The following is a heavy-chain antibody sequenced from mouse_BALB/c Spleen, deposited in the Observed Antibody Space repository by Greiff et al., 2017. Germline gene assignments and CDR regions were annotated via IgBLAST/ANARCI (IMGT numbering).Heavy chain of an antibody. Sequence: EVQLQESGPGLVKPSQSLSLTCTVTGYSITSDYAWNWIRQFPGNKLEWMGYISYSGSTSYNPSLKSRISITRDTSKNQFFLQLNSVTTEDTATYYCAREYGNYADYAMDYWGQGTSVTVSS. CDR3: AREYGNYADYAMDY. D-gene: IGHD2-10*02. V-gene: IGHV3-2*02. CDR1: GYSITSDYA. CDR2: ISYSGST. J-gene: IGHJ4*01.